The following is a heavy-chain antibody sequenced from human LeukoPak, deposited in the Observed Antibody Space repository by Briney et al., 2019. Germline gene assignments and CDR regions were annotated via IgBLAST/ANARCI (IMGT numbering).Heavy chain of an antibody. J-gene: IGHJ4*02. D-gene: IGHD5-18*01. CDR1: GYTFTGYG. V-gene: IGHV1-18*01. Sequence: ASVKVSCKASGYTFTGYGISWVRQAPGQGLEWMGWISAYNGNTNYAQKLQGRVTMTTDTSTSTAYMELRSLRSDDTAVYYCARAEVDTAMSPFDYWGQGTLVTVSS. CDR3: ARAEVDTAMSPFDY. CDR2: ISAYNGNT.